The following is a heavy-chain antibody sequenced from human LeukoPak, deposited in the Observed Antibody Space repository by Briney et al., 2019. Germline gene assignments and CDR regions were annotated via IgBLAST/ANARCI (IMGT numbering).Heavy chain of an antibody. J-gene: IGHJ4*02. CDR2: ISGSGGST. CDR3: AKVNFGFWSGYYICFDY. Sequence: GGSLRLSCAASGFTFSSYAMSWVRQAPGKGLEWVSAISGSGGSTYYADSVKGRFTISRDNSKNTLYLQMNSLRAEDTAVYYCAKVNFGFWSGYYICFDYWGQGTLVTVSS. CDR1: GFTFSSYA. D-gene: IGHD3-3*01. V-gene: IGHV3-23*01.